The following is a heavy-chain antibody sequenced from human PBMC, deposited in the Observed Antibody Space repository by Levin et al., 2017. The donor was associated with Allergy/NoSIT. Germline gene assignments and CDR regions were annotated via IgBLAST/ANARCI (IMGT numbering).Heavy chain of an antibody. CDR1: GFTFNNYW. V-gene: IGHV3-74*01. CDR2: IDSDGTNT. J-gene: IGHJ4*02. D-gene: IGHD1/OR15-1a*01. Sequence: GGSLRLSCTASGFTFNNYWMHWVRLAPGKGLVWVSHIDSDGTNTRYADSVKGRFTISRDNAKNTLYLHMNSLRDDDTAVYYCARDRNNGDLDFWGQGTLVTVSS. CDR3: ARDRNNGDLDF.